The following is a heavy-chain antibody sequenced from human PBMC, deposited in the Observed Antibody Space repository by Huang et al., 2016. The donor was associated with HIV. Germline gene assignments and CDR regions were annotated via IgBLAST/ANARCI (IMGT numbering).Heavy chain of an antibody. Sequence: EVQLVESGGGLVKPGGSLRLSCEASGFTFSDYKMNWVRQAPGKGLGGVSSISRSSSVIADSMKGRFTVSRDDAKNSLYRRMNGLRAEDTAVYYCAREGTTDGYGWASSGYGMDVWGQGTTVTVSS. J-gene: IGHJ6*02. V-gene: IGHV3-21*01. CDR3: AREGTTDGYGWASSGYGMDV. D-gene: IGHD4-17*01. CDR1: GFTFSDYK. CDR2: ISRSSSVI.